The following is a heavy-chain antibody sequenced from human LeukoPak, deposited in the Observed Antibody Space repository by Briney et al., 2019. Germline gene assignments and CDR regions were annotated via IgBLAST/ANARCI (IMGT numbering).Heavy chain of an antibody. CDR1: GDSINRNTYY. D-gene: IGHD6-19*01. CDR2: IYYSGST. CDR3: ASLAVAGLSEGY. J-gene: IGHJ4*02. V-gene: IGHV4-39*01. Sequence: SETLSLTCTVSGDSINRNTYYWAWIRQPPGKGLEWIASIYYSGSTYYNPSLKSRVTISVDTSRNQFSLKLSSVTAADTAVYYCASLAVAGLSEGYWGQGTLVIVSS.